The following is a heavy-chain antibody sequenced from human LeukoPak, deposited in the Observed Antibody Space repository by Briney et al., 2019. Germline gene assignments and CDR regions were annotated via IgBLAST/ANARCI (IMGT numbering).Heavy chain of an antibody. CDR2: ISSGGSYI. Sequence: GGSLRLSCAASGLTFNSYSMNWVRQAPGKGLEWVSSISSGGSYIYYADSVKGRFTISRDNAKNSLYLQMNSLRAEDTAVYYCAGIAWGNYFDFWGQGTLVTVSS. V-gene: IGHV3-21*01. CDR3: AGIAWGNYFDF. J-gene: IGHJ4*02. CDR1: GLTFNSYS. D-gene: IGHD7-27*01.